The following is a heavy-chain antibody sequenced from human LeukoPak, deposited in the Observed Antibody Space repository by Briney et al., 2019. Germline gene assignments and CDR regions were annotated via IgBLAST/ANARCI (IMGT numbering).Heavy chain of an antibody. CDR1: GFTFSSYW. CDR2: INKDGSEK. V-gene: IGHV3-7*03. CDR3: ATYSTGRYKGLEY. J-gene: IGHJ4*02. Sequence: GGSLRLSCAASGFTFSSYWMSWVRQAPGKGPEWVANINKDGSEKYYVDSLKGRFTISRDNAENSLYLQMNSLRAEDTAVYYCATYSTGRYKGLEYWGQGTLVTVSS. D-gene: IGHD6-19*01.